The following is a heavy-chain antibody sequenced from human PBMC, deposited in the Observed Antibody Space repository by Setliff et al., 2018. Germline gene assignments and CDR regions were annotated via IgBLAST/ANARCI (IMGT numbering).Heavy chain of an antibody. CDR1: GGSLSSYNY. Sequence: SETLSLTCTVSGGSLSSYNYWSWIRQPAGKGLEWIGQIYTDGSTNYNPSLKSRVTISVDKSKNQFSLTLSSVTAADTAVYYCARLPNYVWGSPVDYWGQGTLVTVSS. D-gene: IGHD3-16*01. V-gene: IGHV4-61*09. CDR3: ARLPNYVWGSPVDY. J-gene: IGHJ4*02. CDR2: IYTDGST.